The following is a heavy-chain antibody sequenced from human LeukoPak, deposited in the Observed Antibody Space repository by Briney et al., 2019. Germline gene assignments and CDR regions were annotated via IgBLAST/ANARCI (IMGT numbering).Heavy chain of an antibody. CDR3: AGGSGSDHTAYMN. D-gene: IGHD1-26*01. CDR2: IYPGGSDT. Sequence: ESLKLPCRGSGYSFTSYWIGWVRQVPGKGLEWMGDIYPGGSDTRYSASSQGQVTISADKSLSTAYLKWSSLQASDTAMYDCAGGSGSDHTAYMNWGQERPVTVSA. V-gene: IGHV5-51*01. J-gene: IGHJ4*02. CDR1: GYSFTSYW.